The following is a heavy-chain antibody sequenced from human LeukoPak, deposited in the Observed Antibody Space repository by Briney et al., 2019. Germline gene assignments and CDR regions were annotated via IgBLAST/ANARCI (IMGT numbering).Heavy chain of an antibody. CDR1: GGSISSYY. J-gene: IGHJ5*02. Sequence: SETLSLTCTVSGGSISSYYWSWIRQPPGKGLEWIGYVYYSGSTNYNPSLKSRVTISVDTSENQFSLKLSSVTAADTAVYYCARDSGSSWYGGWFDPWGQGTLVTVSS. CDR3: ARDSGSSWYGGWFDP. D-gene: IGHD6-13*01. CDR2: VYYSGST. V-gene: IGHV4-59*01.